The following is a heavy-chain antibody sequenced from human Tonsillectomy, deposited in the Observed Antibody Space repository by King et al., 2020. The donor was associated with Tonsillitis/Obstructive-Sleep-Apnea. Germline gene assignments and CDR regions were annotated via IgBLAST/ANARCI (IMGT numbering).Heavy chain of an antibody. Sequence: QLVQSGAEVKKPGASVKVSCKASGYTFTSYAMHWVRQAPGQRLEWMGWINAGNGNTKYSQKFQGRVTITRDTSASTAYMELSSLRSEDTAVYYCARDGRFLECFNNWFDPWGQGTLVTVSS. V-gene: IGHV1-3*01. CDR1: GYTFTSYA. CDR3: ARDGRFLECFNNWFDP. J-gene: IGHJ5*02. CDR2: INAGNGNT. D-gene: IGHD3-3*01.